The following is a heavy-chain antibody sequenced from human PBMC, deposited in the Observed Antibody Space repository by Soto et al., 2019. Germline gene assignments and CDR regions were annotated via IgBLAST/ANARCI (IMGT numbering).Heavy chain of an antibody. D-gene: IGHD6-13*01. CDR2: INHSGST. CDR3: AGGIAAAAFFDY. V-gene: IGHV4-34*01. Sequence: SETLSLTCAVYGGSFSCYYWSWIRQSPGKGLEWIGEINHSGSTNYNPSLKSRVTISIDTSKNQFSLKLSSVTAADTAVYYCAGGIAAAAFFDYWGQGTQVTVSS. J-gene: IGHJ4*02. CDR1: GGSFSCYY.